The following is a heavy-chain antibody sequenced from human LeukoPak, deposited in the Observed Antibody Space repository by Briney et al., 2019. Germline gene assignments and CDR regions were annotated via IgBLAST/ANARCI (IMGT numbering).Heavy chain of an antibody. CDR2: IKQDGSEK. Sequence: GGSLRLSCAASRFTFSSYWMSWVRQAPGKGLEWVANIKQDGSEKYYVDSVKGRFTISRDNAKNSLYLQMNSLRAEDTAVYYCAREIDYWGQGTLVTVSS. J-gene: IGHJ4*02. CDR3: AREIDY. V-gene: IGHV3-7*01. CDR1: RFTFSSYW.